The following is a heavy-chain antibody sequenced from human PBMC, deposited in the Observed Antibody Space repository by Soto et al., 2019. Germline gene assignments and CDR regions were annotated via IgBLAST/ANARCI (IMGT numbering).Heavy chain of an antibody. J-gene: IGHJ3*02. CDR1: GYTFTSYA. D-gene: IGHD3-10*01. CDR3: ASNRFYGSCCAFDI. CDR2: INAGNGNT. V-gene: IGHV1-3*01. Sequence: QVQLVQSGAEVKKPGASVKVSCKASGYTFTSYALHWVRQAPGQRLEWMGWINAGNGNTKYSQKFQGRVTITRETSARTAYMELSSLRSEDTAVYYCASNRFYGSCCAFDIWGQGTMVTVSS.